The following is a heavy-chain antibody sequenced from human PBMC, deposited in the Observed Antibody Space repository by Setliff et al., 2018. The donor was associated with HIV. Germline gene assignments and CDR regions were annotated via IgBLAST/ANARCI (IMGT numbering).Heavy chain of an antibody. J-gene: IGHJ6*03. V-gene: IGHV4-34*01. CDR1: GGSFSGHY. CDR2: INHSGST. D-gene: IGHD2-15*01. CDR3: ARLSGDYMDV. Sequence: SETLSLTCAVYGGSFSGHYWSWIRQPPGKGLEWIGEINHSGSTNFNPSLRSRVTISLDTSKNQFSLKLTSVTAADTAVYYCARLSGDYMDVWGKGTTVTVS.